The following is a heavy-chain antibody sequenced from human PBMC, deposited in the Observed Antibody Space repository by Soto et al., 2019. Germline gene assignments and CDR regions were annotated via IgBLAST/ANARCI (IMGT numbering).Heavy chain of an antibody. V-gene: IGHV4-59*12. CDR2: IYYSGST. J-gene: IGHJ6*02. CDR3: ARVTAVAANVGQNYYFDVMDV. D-gene: IGHD6-19*01. CDR1: GGSISSYY. Sequence: SETLSLTCTVSGGSISSYYWSWIRQPPGKGLEWIGYIYYSGSTNYNPSLKSRVTISVDTSKSQFSLRLTSVTAADTAVYYCARVTAVAANVGQNYYFDVMDVWGQGTTVTVSS.